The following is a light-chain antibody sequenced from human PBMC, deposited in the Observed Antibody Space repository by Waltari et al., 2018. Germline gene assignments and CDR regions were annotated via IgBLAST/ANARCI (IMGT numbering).Light chain of an antibody. CDR2: VGPGGIVG. CDR3: GADHGSGSNFVV. J-gene: IGLJ2*01. CDR1: SGYSNYK. V-gene: IGLV9-49*01. Sequence: QPVLTQPPSASASLGASVTLTCTLSSGYSNYKVDWYQQRPGKGPRFVMRVGPGGIVGSKGEGIPDTFAVWGSGLNRYLTIKNIQEEDESDYHCGADHGSGSNFVVFGGGTKLTVL.